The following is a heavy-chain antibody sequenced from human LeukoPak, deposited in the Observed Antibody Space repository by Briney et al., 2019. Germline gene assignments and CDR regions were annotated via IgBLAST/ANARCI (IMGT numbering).Heavy chain of an antibody. CDR3: AKSYGGILDAFDI. J-gene: IGHJ3*02. CDR1: GFTFTNYA. V-gene: IGHV3-30-3*01. Sequence: PGRPLRLSCAASGFTFTNYAIHWVRQAPGKGLEWVAVISYDGSNKFYADSVKGRFTISRDNSKNTLYLQMNSLKTEDTAVYNCAKSYGGILDAFDIWGQGTMVTVSS. CDR2: ISYDGSNK. D-gene: IGHD4-23*01.